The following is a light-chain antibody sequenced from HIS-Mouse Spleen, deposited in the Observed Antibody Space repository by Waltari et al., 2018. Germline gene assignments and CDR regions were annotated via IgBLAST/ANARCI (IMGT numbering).Light chain of an antibody. CDR1: QSVLYSSNNKNY. J-gene: IGKJ4*01. Sequence: DIVMTQSPDSLAVSLGERATINCKSSQSVLYSSNNKNYLAWYQQKPGPPPKLLIYWASTRESGVRDRFSGSGSGTDFTLTISSLQAEDVAVYYGQKYYSTPLTFGGGTTVEIK. CDR2: WAS. V-gene: IGKV4-1*01. CDR3: QKYYSTPLT.